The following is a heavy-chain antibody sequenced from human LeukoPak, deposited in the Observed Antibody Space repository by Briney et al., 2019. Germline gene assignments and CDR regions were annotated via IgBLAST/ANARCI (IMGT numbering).Heavy chain of an antibody. V-gene: IGHV6-1*01. CDR1: GDSVSTNNVA. J-gene: IGHJ4*02. Sequence: SPTLSLTCAISGDSVSTNNVAWNWIRQSPSRGLEWLGRTYYRSKWYNDYAVSVISRITINPDTSKDQFSLQLNSVTPDDTAIYYCAREDLGAAYFDFWGQGTLVTVSS. CDR3: AREDLGAAYFDF. CDR2: TYYRSKWYN. D-gene: IGHD3-16*01.